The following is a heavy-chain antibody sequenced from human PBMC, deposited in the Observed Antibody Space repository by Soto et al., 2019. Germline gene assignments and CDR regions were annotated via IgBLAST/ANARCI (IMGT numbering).Heavy chain of an antibody. CDR3: ARDYISFTGRGYYYGMAV. Sequence: GGSLRLSCAASGFTFSDYYMSWIRQAPGKGLEWVSYISSSGSTIYYADSVKGRFTISRDNAKNSLYLQMNSLRAEDTAVYYCARDYISFTGRGYYYGMAVWGQGNTVPVSS. D-gene: IGHD3-10*01. CDR1: GFTFSDYY. CDR2: ISSSGSTI. V-gene: IGHV3-11*01. J-gene: IGHJ6*02.